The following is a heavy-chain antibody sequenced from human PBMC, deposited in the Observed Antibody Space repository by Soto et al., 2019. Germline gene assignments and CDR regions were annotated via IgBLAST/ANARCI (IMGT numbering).Heavy chain of an antibody. CDR3: ARRIEMTTMKTGMDV. CDR2: IHHSGSA. Sequence: SETLSLTCDVSGYSITSVHYWGWIRQPPGKGLEWIGIIHHSGSAYYSPSLKSRVTISIDTSRNRFSLKVTSVTAADTAVYYCARRIEMTTMKTGMDVWGQGTTVTVSS. J-gene: IGHJ6*02. CDR1: GYSITSVHY. V-gene: IGHV4-38-2*01.